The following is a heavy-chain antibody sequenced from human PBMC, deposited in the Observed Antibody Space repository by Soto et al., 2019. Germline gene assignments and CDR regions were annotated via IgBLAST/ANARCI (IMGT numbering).Heavy chain of an antibody. J-gene: IGHJ4*02. Sequence: ASVKVSCKASCFTFPNYGISCVRQAPGQGLEWMGWISAYKGNTNYAQKFQGRVTMTTDTSTSTAYLELRSLRSDDMAVYFCASRSGQLPYYFDYWGQGTQVTVSS. CDR1: CFTFPNYG. D-gene: IGHD6-6*01. CDR3: ASRSGQLPYYFDY. CDR2: ISAYKGNT. V-gene: IGHV1-18*03.